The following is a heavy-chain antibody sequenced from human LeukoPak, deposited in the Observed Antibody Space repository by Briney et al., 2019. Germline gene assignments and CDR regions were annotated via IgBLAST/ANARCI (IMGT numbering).Heavy chain of an antibody. CDR3: ARRRRDGYTYFDY. CDR1: GYSFTSYW. V-gene: IGHV5-51*01. Sequence: AESQKISCKGSGYSFTSYWIGWVRHMPGKGLEWMEIIYPGDSDTRYSPSFQGRVTTSADKSISTAYLQWSSLKASDTAMYYLARRRRDGYTYFDYGGQGTLVTVSS. CDR2: IYPGDSDT. D-gene: IGHD5-24*01. J-gene: IGHJ4*02.